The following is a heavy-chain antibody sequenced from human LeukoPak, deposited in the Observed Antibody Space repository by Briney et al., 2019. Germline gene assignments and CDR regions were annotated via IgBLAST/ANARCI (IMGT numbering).Heavy chain of an antibody. Sequence: GGSLRLSCAASGFTFSSYAMSWVRQAPGRGLEWVSTISGSGGSTYYADSVKGRFTISRDNSKNTLYLQMNSLRAEDTAVYYCAKALGVRGVFDYWGQGTLVTVSS. CDR1: GFTFSSYA. V-gene: IGHV3-23*01. D-gene: IGHD3-10*01. CDR2: ISGSGGST. CDR3: AKALGVRGVFDY. J-gene: IGHJ4*02.